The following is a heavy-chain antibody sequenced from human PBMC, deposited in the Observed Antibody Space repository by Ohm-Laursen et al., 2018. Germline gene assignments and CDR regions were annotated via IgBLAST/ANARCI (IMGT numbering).Heavy chain of an antibody. V-gene: IGHV3-48*03. CDR1: GFNFNTFE. CDR2: HYSRTSLI. Sequence: GSPRLSFGASGFNFNTFEKNLGPQASGKGVGGGVKHHYSRTSLIYYADSVIGRFTISRDNAKNSLFLQMNSLRADDTAIYYCARRIPLYGMDVWGQGTTVTVSS. CDR3: ARRIPLYGMDV. D-gene: IGHD2-2*02. J-gene: IGHJ6*02.